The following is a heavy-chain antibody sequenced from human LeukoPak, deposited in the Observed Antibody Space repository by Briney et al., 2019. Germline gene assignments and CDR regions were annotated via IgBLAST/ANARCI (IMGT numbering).Heavy chain of an antibody. CDR2: INPNSGGT. J-gene: IGHJ4*02. V-gene: IGHV1-2*06. Sequence: GASVTVSCKASGYTFTGYYMHWVRQAPGQGLEWMGRINPNSGGTNYAQKFQGRVTMTRDTSISTAYMELSRLRPDDTAVYYCARSNYYDSSGYYVHWGQGTLVTVSS. CDR3: ARSNYYDSSGYYVH. D-gene: IGHD3-22*01. CDR1: GYTFTGYY.